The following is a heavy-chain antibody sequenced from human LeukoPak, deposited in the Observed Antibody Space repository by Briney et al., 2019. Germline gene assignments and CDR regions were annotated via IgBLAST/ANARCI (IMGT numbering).Heavy chain of an antibody. Sequence: SETLSLTCAVYGGSFSGYYWSWIRQPPGKGLEWIGEINHSGYTNYNPSLKSRVTMSVDTSKNQFSLKLSSVTAADTAMYYRARGPPPDFDCWGQGTLVTVSS. J-gene: IGHJ4*02. CDR1: GGSFSGYY. V-gene: IGHV4-34*01. CDR3: ARGPPPDFDC. CDR2: INHSGYT.